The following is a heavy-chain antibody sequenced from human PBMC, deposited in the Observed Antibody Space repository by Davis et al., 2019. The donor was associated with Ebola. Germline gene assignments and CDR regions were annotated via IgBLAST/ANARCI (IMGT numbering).Heavy chain of an antibody. J-gene: IGHJ4*02. D-gene: IGHD6-25*01. V-gene: IGHV3-7*03. CDR2: IKEDGSDK. CDR1: GFTYNTYW. CDR3: ARPPADISPAEY. Sequence: GGSLRLSCAASGFTYNTYWMTWVRQAPGKGLEWVANIKEDGSDKYYVDSVKGRFTISRDNVKNSLYLQMNSLRVEDTAVYFCARPPADISPAEYWGQGTLVTVSS.